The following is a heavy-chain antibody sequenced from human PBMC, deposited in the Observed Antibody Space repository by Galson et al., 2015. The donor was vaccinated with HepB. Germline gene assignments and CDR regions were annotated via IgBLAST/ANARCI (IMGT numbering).Heavy chain of an antibody. CDR1: GGTFTSYT. Sequence: SVKVSCKASGGTFTSYTISWVRQAPGQGLEWMGRINPIVPIAKYAQKFQGRVTITADKSTSTAYMELSSLRSEDTAVYYCAGRAATGHYDYVVDVWGQGTTVTVSS. CDR2: INPIVPIA. V-gene: IGHV1-69*02. J-gene: IGHJ6*02. D-gene: IGHD3-10*01. CDR3: AGRAATGHYDYVVDV.